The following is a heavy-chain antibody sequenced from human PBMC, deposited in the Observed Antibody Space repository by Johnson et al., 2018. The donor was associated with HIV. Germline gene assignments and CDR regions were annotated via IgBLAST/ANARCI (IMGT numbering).Heavy chain of an antibody. V-gene: IGHV3-30*04. CDR2: ISYDGSNK. J-gene: IGHJ3*02. D-gene: IGHD6-6*01. CDR1: GFTFSSYA. Sequence: QVQLVESGGGVVQPGRSLRLSCAASGFTFSSYAMHWVRQAPGKGLEWVAVISYDGSNKYYADSVKGRFTISRDNSKNTLYLQMNSLRAEDTAVYYCASPIEYSSSADAFDIWDQGTMVTVSS. CDR3: ASPIEYSSSADAFDI.